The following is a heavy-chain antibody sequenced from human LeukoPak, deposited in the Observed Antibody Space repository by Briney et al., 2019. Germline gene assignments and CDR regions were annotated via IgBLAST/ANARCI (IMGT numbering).Heavy chain of an antibody. J-gene: IGHJ6*03. Sequence: ASVKVSCKAAGYMFTNSDVNWVRRATGHGLGWMGWMNPQSGNTGYAQKFRGRVTITRDTSITTAYMELSSLRSEDTAVYYCARGPNYSNFGSAYYYYMDVWGKGTTVTVSS. D-gene: IGHD4-11*01. CDR3: ARGPNYSNFGSAYYYYMDV. V-gene: IGHV1-8*03. CDR1: GYMFTNSD. CDR2: MNPQSGNT.